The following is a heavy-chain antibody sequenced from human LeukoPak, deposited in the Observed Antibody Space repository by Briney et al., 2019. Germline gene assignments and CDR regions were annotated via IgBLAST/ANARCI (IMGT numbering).Heavy chain of an antibody. CDR1: GGSISSSSYY. D-gene: IGHD6-13*01. V-gene: IGHV4-39*01. CDR3: ASAASSSWYVDY. Sequence: PSETLSLTCTVSGGSISSSSYYWGWIRQPPGKGLEWIGSVYYSGSTSYNPSLKSRVTISVDTSKNQFSLKLSSVTAADTAVYYCASAASSSWYVDYWGQGTLVTVSS. CDR2: VYYSGST. J-gene: IGHJ4*02.